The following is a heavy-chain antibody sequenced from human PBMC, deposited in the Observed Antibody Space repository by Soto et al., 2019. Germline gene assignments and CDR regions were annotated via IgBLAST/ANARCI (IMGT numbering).Heavy chain of an antibody. J-gene: IGHJ5*02. CDR2: IYYSGST. D-gene: IGHD6-6*01. Sequence: PSETLSLTCTVSGGSISSYYWSWIRQPPGKGLEWIGYIYYSGSTNYNPSLKSRVTISVDTSKNQFSLKLSSVTAADTAVYYCATNPISARPGRGPFDPWAQGTLVTVSS. CDR1: GGSISSYY. CDR3: ATNPISARPGRGPFDP. V-gene: IGHV4-59*01.